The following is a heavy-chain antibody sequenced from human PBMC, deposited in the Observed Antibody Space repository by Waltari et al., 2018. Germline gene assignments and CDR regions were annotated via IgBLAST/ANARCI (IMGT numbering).Heavy chain of an antibody. V-gene: IGHV1-18*01. CDR2: TSAHKSKT. CDR3: ARVSSIFGDAFDL. J-gene: IGHJ3*01. Sequence: QDHLVQSGTEVKKPGASVKVSCKASGYTFGIYTFTWVRQAPGQGLEWMGWTSAHKSKTDYSQKFQGRGAMTTDTATSTAYMELRSLTSDDTAVYYCARVSSIFGDAFDLWGQGTVVTVSS. D-gene: IGHD3-16*01. CDR1: GYTFGIYT.